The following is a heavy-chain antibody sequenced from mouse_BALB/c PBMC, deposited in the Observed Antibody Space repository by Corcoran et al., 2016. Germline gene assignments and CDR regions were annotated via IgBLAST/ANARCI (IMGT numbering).Heavy chain of an antibody. CDR2: ISYDGSN. J-gene: IGHJ3*01. V-gene: IGHV3-6*02. D-gene: IGHD2-4*01. CDR1: GYSITSGYY. Sequence: DVQLQESGPGLVKPSQSLSLTCSVTGYSITSGYYWNWIRQFPGNKLEWMGYISYDGSNNYNPSLKNRISITRDTSKNQFFLKLNSVTTEDTATYYCARDGYYDYGWFAYWGQGTLVTVSA. CDR3: ARDGYYDYGWFAY.